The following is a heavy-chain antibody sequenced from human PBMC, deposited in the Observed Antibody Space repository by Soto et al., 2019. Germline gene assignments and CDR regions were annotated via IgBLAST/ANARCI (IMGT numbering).Heavy chain of an antibody. Sequence: SETLSLTCTVSGGSVSSGSYYWSWIRQPPGKELEWIGEIYNSGSTNYNPSLKSRVTISVDKSKNQFSLKLSSVTAADTAVYYCARSDSGWLTGFYYYYGMDVWGQGTTVTVSS. CDR2: IYNSGST. CDR3: ARSDSGWLTGFYYYYGMDV. CDR1: GGSVSSGSYY. V-gene: IGHV4-61*01. D-gene: IGHD6-19*01. J-gene: IGHJ6*02.